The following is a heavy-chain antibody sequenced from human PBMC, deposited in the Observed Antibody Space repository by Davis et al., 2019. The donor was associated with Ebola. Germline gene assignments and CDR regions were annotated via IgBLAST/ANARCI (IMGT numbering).Heavy chain of an antibody. V-gene: IGHV4-30-2*01. D-gene: IGHD2-15*01. J-gene: IGHJ4*02. CDR2: FYHSGST. CDR3: ARAVGYATFFDY. CDR1: GGSISSGGYS. Sequence: SETLSLTCAVSGGSISSGGYSWSWIRQPPGKGLEWIGYFYHSGSTYYNPSLKSRVTISVDRSKNQFSLKLSSVTAADTAVYYCARAVGYATFFDYWGQGTLVTVSS.